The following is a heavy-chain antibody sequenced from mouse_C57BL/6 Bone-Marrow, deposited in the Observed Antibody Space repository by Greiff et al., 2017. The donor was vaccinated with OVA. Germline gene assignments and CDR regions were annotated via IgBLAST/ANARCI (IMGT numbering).Heavy chain of an antibody. Sequence: VQLKESGPGLAKPSQTLSLTCSVTCYSITSDYWTWIRKFPGNKLEYMGYISYSGSTYYNPSLKSRISITRDTSKNQYYLQLNSVTTEDTATDYCARYHYGDLYYAMDYWGQGTSVTVSS. D-gene: IGHD1-2*01. CDR3: ARYHYGDLYYAMDY. CDR1: CYSITSDY. J-gene: IGHJ4*01. V-gene: IGHV3-8*01. CDR2: ISYSGST.